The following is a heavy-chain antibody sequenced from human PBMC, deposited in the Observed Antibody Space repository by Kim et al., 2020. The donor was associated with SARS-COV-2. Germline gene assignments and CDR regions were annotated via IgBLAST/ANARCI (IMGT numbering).Heavy chain of an antibody. CDR2: INHSCST. Sequence: SETLSLTCAVYGGSFSGYYWSWIRQPPGKWLDFIGSINHSCSTNYNPSLKSRVTISFTTSKNPFSLKLSSFTSPYTALYSFSITGTQWLVRPLFYYFSY. CDR1: GGSFSGYY. CDR3: SITGTQWLVRPLFYYFSY. D-gene: IGHD6-19*01. V-gene: IGHV4-34*01. J-gene: IGHJ4*01.